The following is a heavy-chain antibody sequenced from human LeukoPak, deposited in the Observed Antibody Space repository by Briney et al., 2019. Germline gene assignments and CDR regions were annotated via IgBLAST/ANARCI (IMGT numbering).Heavy chain of an antibody. D-gene: IGHD4-17*01. Sequence: GGSLRLSCAASGFTFSSYAMSWVRQAPGKGLEWVSAISGSGGSTYYADSVKGRFTISRDNSKNTLYLQMNSLRAEDTAVYYCASRPIYGDYIDYWGQGTLVTVSS. V-gene: IGHV3-23*01. CDR3: ASRPIYGDYIDY. CDR1: GFTFSSYA. J-gene: IGHJ4*02. CDR2: ISGSGGST.